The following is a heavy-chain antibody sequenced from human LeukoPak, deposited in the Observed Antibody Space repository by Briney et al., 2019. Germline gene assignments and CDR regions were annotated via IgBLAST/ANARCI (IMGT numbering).Heavy chain of an antibody. CDR2: INHNGNVN. V-gene: IGHV3-7*03. Sequence: GGSLRLSCAASGFTFNNYAMSWVRQAPGKGLEWVASINHNGNVNYYVDSVKGRFTISRDNAKNSLYLQMSNLRAEDTAVYFCARGGGLDVWGQGATVTVSS. CDR3: ARGGGLDV. J-gene: IGHJ6*02. D-gene: IGHD3-16*01. CDR1: GFTFNNYA.